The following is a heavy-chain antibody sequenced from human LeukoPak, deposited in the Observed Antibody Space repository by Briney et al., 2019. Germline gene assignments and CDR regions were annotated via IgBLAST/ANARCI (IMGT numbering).Heavy chain of an antibody. CDR1: GGTFSSYA. Sequence: GASVKVSCKASGGTFSSYAISWVRQATGQGLDWMGGIIPIFGTANYAQKFQGRVTITADESTSTAYMELSSLRSEDTAVYYCARDRNSERGVYFDYWGQGTLVTVSS. CDR2: IIPIFGTA. V-gene: IGHV1-69*13. J-gene: IGHJ4*02. D-gene: IGHD3-10*01. CDR3: ARDRNSERGVYFDY.